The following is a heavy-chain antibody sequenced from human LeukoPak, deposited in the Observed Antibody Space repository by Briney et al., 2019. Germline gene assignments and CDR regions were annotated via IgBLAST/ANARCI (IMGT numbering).Heavy chain of an antibody. CDR3: ARVPLSEFFDY. D-gene: IGHD3-10*01. Sequence: GGSLRLSCAAPGFTFSSHWMHWVRQVPGKGLVWVSHIKSDGSSTSYADSVKGRFTISRDNAKNTLYLQMNSLRAEDTAVYYCARVPLSEFFDYWGQGTLVTVS. CDR1: GFTFSSHW. J-gene: IGHJ4*02. CDR2: IKSDGSST. V-gene: IGHV3-74*01.